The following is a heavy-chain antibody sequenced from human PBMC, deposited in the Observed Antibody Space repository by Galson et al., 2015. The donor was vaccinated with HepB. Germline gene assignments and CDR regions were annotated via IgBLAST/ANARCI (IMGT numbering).Heavy chain of an antibody. D-gene: IGHD6-19*01. Sequence: SLRLSCAASGFTFSNAWMNWVRQAPGKGLEWVGRIKSKTDGGTTDYAAPVKGRFTISRDDSKYTLYLQMNSLKTEDTAVYYCTTDRRAVADPFFDIWGQGTMVTVSS. CDR2: IKSKTDGGTT. CDR3: TTDRRAVADPFFDI. CDR1: GFTFSNAW. J-gene: IGHJ3*02. V-gene: IGHV3-15*07.